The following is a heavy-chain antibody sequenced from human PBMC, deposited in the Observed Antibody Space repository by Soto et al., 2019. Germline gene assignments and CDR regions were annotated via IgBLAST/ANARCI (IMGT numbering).Heavy chain of an antibody. CDR2: IFYSGIT. D-gene: IGHD3-22*01. CDR1: GGSISSSTYY. Sequence: SETLSLTCTVSGGSISSSTYYWGWIRQPPGKGLEWIGNIFYSGITYHNPSLRSRVTMSVDTSKNQFSLRLSSVTAADTAVYYCARGSHYYDSSGYYSGFDYWGQGTLVTVSS. CDR3: ARGSHYYDSSGYYSGFDY. V-gene: IGHV4-39*01. J-gene: IGHJ4*02.